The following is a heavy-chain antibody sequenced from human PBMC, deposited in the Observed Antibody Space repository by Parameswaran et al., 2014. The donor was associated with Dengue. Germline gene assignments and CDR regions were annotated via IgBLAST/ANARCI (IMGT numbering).Heavy chain of an antibody. CDR2: IYYSGST. V-gene: IGHV4-39*01. CDR3: AISSGYYLKAFDI. D-gene: IGHD3-22*01. Sequence: WIRQPPGKGLEWIGSIYYSGSTYYNPSLKSRVTVSVEMFKNQFSLKLSSVTAADTAVYYCAISSGYYLKAFDIWGQGTMVTVSS. J-gene: IGHJ3*02.